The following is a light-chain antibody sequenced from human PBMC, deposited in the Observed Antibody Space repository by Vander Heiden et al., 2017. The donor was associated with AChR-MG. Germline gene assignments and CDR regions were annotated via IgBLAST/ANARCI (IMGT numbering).Light chain of an antibody. J-gene: IGLJ1*01. V-gene: IGLV3-1*01. CDR1: KLGDKH. Sequence: SSQLTQPPSVSVSPGQAAHITCSGEKLGDKHVSWYQQKPGQSPVGVIFQDNKRPSNIPERFSGSNSGNTATLIITGTQAMDEADYFCQAWDTKTYVFGTGTKVTVL. CDR2: QDN. CDR3: QAWDTKTYV.